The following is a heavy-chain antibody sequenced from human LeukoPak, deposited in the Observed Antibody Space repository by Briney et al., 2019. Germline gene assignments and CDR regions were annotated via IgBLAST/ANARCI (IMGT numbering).Heavy chain of an antibody. CDR1: GYTFTGYY. D-gene: IGHD6-6*01. V-gene: IGHV1-2*02. Sequence: ASVKVSCKASGYTFTGYYMHWVRQAPGQGLEWMGWINPNSGGTNYAQKFQGRVTMTRDTSTSTVYMELSSLRSEDTAVYYCAREGMGSSSGAFDIWGQGTVVTVSS. CDR3: AREGMGSSSGAFDI. J-gene: IGHJ3*02. CDR2: INPNSGGT.